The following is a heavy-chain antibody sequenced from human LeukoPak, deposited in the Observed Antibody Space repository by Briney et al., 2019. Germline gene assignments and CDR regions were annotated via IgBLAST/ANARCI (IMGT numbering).Heavy chain of an antibody. CDR1: GFAFSSYW. D-gene: IGHD6-19*01. Sequence: GGSLRLSCAASGFAFSSYWMNWVRQAPGKGLEWVANIKQDGSEKDYVDSVKGRFTISRDNAKNSLYLQMNSLRAEDTAVYYCARVSSLAVAGFFDHWGQGILVTVSS. CDR2: IKQDGSEK. CDR3: ARVSSLAVAGFFDH. V-gene: IGHV3-7*01. J-gene: IGHJ4*02.